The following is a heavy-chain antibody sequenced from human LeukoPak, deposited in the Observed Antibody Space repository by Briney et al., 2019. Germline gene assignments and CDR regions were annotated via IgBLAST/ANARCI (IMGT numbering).Heavy chain of an antibody. V-gene: IGHV1-69*05. Sequence: GASVKVSCKASGYTLTGYYMHWLRQAPGQGLEWMGGIIPIFGTANYAQKFQGRVTITTDESTSTAYMELSSLRSEDTAVYYCARDADSGYLRLPVYWGQGTLVTVSS. J-gene: IGHJ4*02. CDR3: ARDADSGYLRLPVY. D-gene: IGHD5-12*01. CDR1: GYTLTGYY. CDR2: IIPIFGTA.